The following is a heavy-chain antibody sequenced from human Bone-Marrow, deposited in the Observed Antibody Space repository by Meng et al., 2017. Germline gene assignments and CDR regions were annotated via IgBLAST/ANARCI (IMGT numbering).Heavy chain of an antibody. V-gene: IGHV4-34*01. J-gene: IGHJ5*02. CDR3: ARAKRIYSGYGWWFDP. CDR1: GGSFSGYY. CDR2: INHSGST. Sequence: QVQLQQWGAGLLKPSATLALPGAVYGGSFSGYYWSWIRQPPGKGLEWIGEINHSGSTNYNPSLKSRVTISVDTSKNQFSLKLSSVTAADTAVYYCARAKRIYSGYGWWFDPWGQGTLVTVSS. D-gene: IGHD5-12*01.